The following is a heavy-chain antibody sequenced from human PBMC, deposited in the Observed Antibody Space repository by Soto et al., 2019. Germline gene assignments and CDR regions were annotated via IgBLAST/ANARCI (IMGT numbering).Heavy chain of an antibody. CDR3: AREPNPRVNAAGTGDY. CDR2: VNHLGST. D-gene: IGHD6-19*01. V-gene: IGHV4-34*01. J-gene: IGHJ4*02. Sequence: QVQLQQWGAGLLKPSETLSLTCAVYGGSLSGYYWSWIRQPPGKGLEWIGEVNHLGSTSYSPSLKSRVTLSVDTSKNQFSLRLRSVTAADTAVYYCAREPNPRVNAAGTGDYWGQGTLVTVSS. CDR1: GGSLSGYY.